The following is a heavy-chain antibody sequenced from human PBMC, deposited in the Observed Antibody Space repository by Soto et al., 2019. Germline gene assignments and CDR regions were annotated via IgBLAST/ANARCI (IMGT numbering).Heavy chain of an antibody. CDR2: IIPIFGTA. CDR3: ARGRWYYDSSGSFGAFDI. D-gene: IGHD3-22*01. Sequence: GSSLKVSCKASGGTFSSYAISWVRQAPGQGLEWMGGIIPIFGTANYAQKFQGRVTITADESTSTAYMELSSLRSEDTAVYYFARGRWYYDSSGSFGAFDIWGEGTMVTVSS. J-gene: IGHJ3*02. V-gene: IGHV1-69*13. CDR1: GGTFSSYA.